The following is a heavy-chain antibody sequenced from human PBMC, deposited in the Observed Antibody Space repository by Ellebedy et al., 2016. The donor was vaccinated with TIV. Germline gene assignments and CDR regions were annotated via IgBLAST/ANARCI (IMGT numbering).Heavy chain of an antibody. V-gene: IGHV4-39*01. D-gene: IGHD1-26*01. CDR1: GGSFSSYY. Sequence: SETLSLTCAVYGGSFSSYYWGWIRQPPGKGLEWIGSIYYSGSTYYNPSLTSPVTISVDTSKNQFPLKLTPVTAADTAVYYCASLGGSDYWAFDYWGQGTLVTVSS. CDR2: IYYSGST. J-gene: IGHJ4*02. CDR3: ASLGGSDYWAFDY.